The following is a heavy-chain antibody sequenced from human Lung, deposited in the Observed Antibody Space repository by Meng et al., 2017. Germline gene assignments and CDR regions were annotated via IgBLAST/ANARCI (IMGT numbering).Heavy chain of an antibody. J-gene: IGHJ4*02. V-gene: IGHV4-4*02. CDR1: GGSITSSTW. CDR2: IFHSGST. CDR3: ARFDISSSGRGDY. D-gene: IGHD1-26*01. Sequence: QGELQESGPGLVKPSGTLALPSAVSGGSITSSTWWSWVRQTPGKGLEWFGEIFHSGSTNYNPPLESRVTISVDKSKNQFSLKVYSVTAADTATYYCARFDISSSGRGDYWGQGILVTVSS.